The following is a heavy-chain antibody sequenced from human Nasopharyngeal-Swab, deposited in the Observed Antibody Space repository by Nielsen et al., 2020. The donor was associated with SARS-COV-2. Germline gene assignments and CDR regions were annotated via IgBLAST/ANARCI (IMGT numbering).Heavy chain of an antibody. Sequence: WIRQPPGKALEWLARIDWDDDKFYSTSLKTRLTISKDTSKNQVVLTMTNMDPVDTATYYCARTSTLTTDSSGWNDAFDIWGQGTMVTVSS. CDR3: ARTSTLTTDSSGWNDAFDI. V-gene: IGHV2-70*04. J-gene: IGHJ3*02. CDR2: IDWDDDK. D-gene: IGHD6-19*01.